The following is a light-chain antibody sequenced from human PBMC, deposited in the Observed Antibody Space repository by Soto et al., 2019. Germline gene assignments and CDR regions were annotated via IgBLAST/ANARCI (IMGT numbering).Light chain of an antibody. V-gene: IGKV4-1*01. CDR1: QSVLYSSNNKNC. CDR3: QQCYSSPYT. J-gene: IGKJ2*01. CDR2: WAS. Sequence: DIVMTQSPDSLGVSLGERVTINCKSSQSVLYSSNNKNCLVWHQQKPGQPPKELIYWASNRESGVPDRFSGSGSWTDFTLTISSLQAEDVAVYYGQQCYSSPYTFGQGTKLEIK.